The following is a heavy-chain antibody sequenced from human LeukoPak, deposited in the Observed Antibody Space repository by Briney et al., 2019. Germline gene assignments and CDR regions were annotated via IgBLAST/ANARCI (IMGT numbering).Heavy chain of an antibody. CDR1: GFTFSSYA. CDR2: ISGSGGST. Sequence: GGSLRLSCGASGFTFSSYAMSWVRQAPGKGPEGVSGISGSGGSTYYADSVKGRVTISRDNSKNTLYLQMNSLRAEDTAVYYCASFRSSIAAHDYWGQGTLVTVSS. V-gene: IGHV3-23*01. D-gene: IGHD6-6*01. J-gene: IGHJ4*02. CDR3: ASFRSSIAAHDY.